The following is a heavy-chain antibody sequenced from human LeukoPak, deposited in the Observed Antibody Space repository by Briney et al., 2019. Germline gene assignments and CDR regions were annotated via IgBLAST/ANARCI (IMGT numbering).Heavy chain of an antibody. Sequence: GGSLRLSCAASGFTFNSHWMHWVRQAPGKGLVWVSRINNDGGDTIYADSVKGRFTISRDNAKNSLYLQMSSLRAEDTAVYYCAREEGKTFCGGDCSSVYWGQGTLVTVSS. CDR2: INNDGGDT. D-gene: IGHD2-21*02. CDR3: AREEGKTFCGGDCSSVY. J-gene: IGHJ4*02. CDR1: GFTFNSHW. V-gene: IGHV3-74*01.